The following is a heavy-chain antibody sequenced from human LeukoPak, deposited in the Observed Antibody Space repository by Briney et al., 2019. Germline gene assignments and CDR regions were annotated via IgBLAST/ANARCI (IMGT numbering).Heavy chain of an antibody. CDR3: ARDSGAGSGYYYMDV. CDR2: ISSSSSYI. CDR1: GFTFSSYS. V-gene: IGHV3-21*01. D-gene: IGHD1-26*01. J-gene: IGHJ6*03. Sequence: AGGSLRLSCAASGFTFSSYSMNWVRQAPGKGLEWVSSISSSSSYIYYADSVKGRFTISRDNAKNSLYLQMNSLRAEDTAVYYCARDSGAGSGYYYMDVWGKGTTVTVSS.